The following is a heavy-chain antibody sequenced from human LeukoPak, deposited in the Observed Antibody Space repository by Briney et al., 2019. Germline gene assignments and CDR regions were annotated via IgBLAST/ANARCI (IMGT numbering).Heavy chain of an antibody. J-gene: IGHJ1*01. CDR1: GFTVSSNY. CDR3: ATYSSLNRREFQY. CDR2: IYSGGST. Sequence: GGSLRLSCAASGFTVSSNYMSWVRQAPGKGLEWVLVIYSGGSTYYADSVKGRFTISRDNAKNSLYLQMNSLRAEDTAVYYCATYSSLNRREFQYWGQGTLLTVSS. D-gene: IGHD3-22*01. V-gene: IGHV3-66*01.